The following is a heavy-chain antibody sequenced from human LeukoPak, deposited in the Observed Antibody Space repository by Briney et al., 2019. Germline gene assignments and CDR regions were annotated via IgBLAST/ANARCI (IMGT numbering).Heavy chain of an antibody. Sequence: SETPSLTCAVYGGSFSGYYWTYIRQPPGKGPEWVGKIDHSGGTNYNPSLKSRVTISVDPSRNQFSLRLNSVTAADTAVYYCATFRWGIGFEYWGPGTLVTVSS. J-gene: IGHJ4*02. V-gene: IGHV4-34*01. CDR3: ATFRWGIGFEY. CDR2: IDHSGGT. CDR1: GGSFSGYY. D-gene: IGHD3-16*01.